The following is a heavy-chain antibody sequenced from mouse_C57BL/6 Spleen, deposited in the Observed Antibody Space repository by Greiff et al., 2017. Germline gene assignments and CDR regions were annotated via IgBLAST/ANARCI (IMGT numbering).Heavy chain of an antibody. CDR2: IWGGGST. CDR3: AKRNYGSSYDYYAMDY. CDR1: GFSLTSYG. D-gene: IGHD1-1*01. V-gene: IGHV2-9*01. Sequence: VQLQQSGPGLVAPSQSLSITCTVSGFSLTSYGVDWVRQPPGKGLEWLGVIWGGGSTNYNSALMSRLSISKDNSKSQVFLKMNSLQTDDTAMYYCAKRNYGSSYDYYAMDYWGQGTSVTVSS. J-gene: IGHJ4*01.